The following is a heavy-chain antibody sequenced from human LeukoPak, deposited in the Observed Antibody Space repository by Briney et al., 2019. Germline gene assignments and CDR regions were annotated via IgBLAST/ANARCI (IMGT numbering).Heavy chain of an antibody. CDR2: ISKDGGST. CDR1: GLTFSEYW. CDR3: TSGIGTYDY. Sequence: GGSLRLSCAVSGLTFSEYWMHWVRQDAGKGLVWVAGISKDGGSTEYADFVKGRCTISRDNAKNTLYLQMDSLTVDDTAVYYCTSGIGTYDYWGLGAQVTVSS. D-gene: IGHD1-14*01. J-gene: IGHJ4*02. V-gene: IGHV3-74*03.